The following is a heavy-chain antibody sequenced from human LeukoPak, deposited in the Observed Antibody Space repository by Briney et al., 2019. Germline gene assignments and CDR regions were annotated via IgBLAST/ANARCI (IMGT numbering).Heavy chain of an antibody. CDR2: IYTSGST. V-gene: IGHV4-4*07. Sequence: PSETLSLTCTVSGGSFSSYYWRWIRQPAGKGLEWIGRIYTSGSTNYNPSLKSRVTMSVDTLQNQFSLKLSSVTAADTGVYYCASSRPVGMATIVFDYWGEGTLVTVSS. D-gene: IGHD5-24*01. CDR1: GGSFSSYY. CDR3: ASSRPVGMATIVFDY. J-gene: IGHJ4*02.